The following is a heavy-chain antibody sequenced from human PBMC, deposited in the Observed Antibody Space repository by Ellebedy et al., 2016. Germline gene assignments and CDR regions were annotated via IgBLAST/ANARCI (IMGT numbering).Heavy chain of an antibody. J-gene: IGHJ4*02. D-gene: IGHD4-17*01. CDR3: VRDRLTVTDYFHH. CDR1: GFTFDHYW. Sequence: GGSLRLXCAASGFTFDHYWMHWVREVPGKGLVWVSRINGDGSNTAYADSVKGRFTISRDNAKNTLYLQMNSLRADDTAVYYCVRDRLTVTDYFHHWGQGTLVTVSS. V-gene: IGHV3-74*01. CDR2: INGDGSNT.